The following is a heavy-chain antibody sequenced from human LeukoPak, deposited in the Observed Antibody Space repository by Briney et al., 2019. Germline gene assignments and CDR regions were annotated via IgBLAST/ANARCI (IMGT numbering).Heavy chain of an antibody. CDR3: AREGYSSSSPSTTPTDGANWFDP. D-gene: IGHD6-6*01. J-gene: IGHJ5*02. CDR1: GYTFTSYA. V-gene: IGHV7-4-1*02. CDR2: INTNTGNP. Sequence: GASVKVSCKASGYTFTSYAMNWVRQAPGQGLEWMGWINTNTGNPTYAQGFTGRFVFSLDTSVSTAYLQISSLKAEDTAVYYCAREGYSSSSPSTTPTDGANWFDPWGQGTLVTVSS.